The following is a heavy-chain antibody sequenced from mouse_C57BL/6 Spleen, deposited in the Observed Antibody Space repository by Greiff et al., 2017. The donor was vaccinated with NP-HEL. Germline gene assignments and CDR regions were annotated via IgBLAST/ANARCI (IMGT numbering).Heavy chain of an antibody. Sequence: EVQLVESGGGLVKPGGSLKLSCAASGFTFSDYGMHWVRQAPEKGLEWVAYISSGSSTISYADTVKGRFTISRDNAKNTLFLQMTSLRSEDTAMYYCARRDSSGYDAMDYWGQGTSVTVSS. CDR1: GFTFSDYG. CDR3: ARRDSSGYDAMDY. V-gene: IGHV5-17*01. D-gene: IGHD3-2*02. J-gene: IGHJ4*01. CDR2: ISSGSSTI.